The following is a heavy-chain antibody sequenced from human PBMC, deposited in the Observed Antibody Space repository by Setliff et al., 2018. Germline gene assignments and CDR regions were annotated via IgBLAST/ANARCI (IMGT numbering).Heavy chain of an antibody. D-gene: IGHD6-25*01. V-gene: IGHV3-23*01. Sequence: PGGSLRLSCAASGFTFNNYFMIWVRQAPGKGLEWVSSISNSGGEIHYADSVKGRFTISRDNPRSTLYLQMNSLRAEDTALYYCANYEQRPRNLDYWGQGTL. J-gene: IGHJ4*02. CDR1: GFTFNNYF. CDR3: ANYEQRPRNLDY. CDR2: ISNSGGEI.